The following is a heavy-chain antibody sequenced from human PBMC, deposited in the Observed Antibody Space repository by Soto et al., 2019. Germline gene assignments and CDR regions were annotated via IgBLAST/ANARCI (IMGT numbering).Heavy chain of an antibody. J-gene: IGHJ3*02. V-gene: IGHV3-30*18. D-gene: IGHD1-26*01. CDR1: RFNFSNYA. CDR3: AQDKADSYSGFDI. CDR2: ISSDGSEK. Sequence: PGLSLRLSWAASRFNFSNYAMRWVRQAPGKWLWRTPAISSDGSEKYYVASVKGRFTISRGNSENTLHLQLNSLRADDTAVYYCAQDKADSYSGFDIWGQGTMGTVSS.